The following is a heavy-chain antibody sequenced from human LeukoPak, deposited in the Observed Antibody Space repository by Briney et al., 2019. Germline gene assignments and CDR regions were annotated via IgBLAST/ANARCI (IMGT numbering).Heavy chain of an antibody. D-gene: IGHD3-10*01. CDR1: GFTFSSYW. CDR2: IKQDGSEK. V-gene: IGHV3-7*01. CDR3: AREDAVYYYGSGSAYYYYGMDV. Sequence: PGGSLRLSCAASGFTFSSYWMSWVRQAPGKGLEWVANIKQDGSEKYYVDSVKGRFTISRDNAKNSLYLQMNSLRAEDTAVYYCAREDAVYYYGSGSAYYYYGMDVWGQGTTVTVSS. J-gene: IGHJ6*02.